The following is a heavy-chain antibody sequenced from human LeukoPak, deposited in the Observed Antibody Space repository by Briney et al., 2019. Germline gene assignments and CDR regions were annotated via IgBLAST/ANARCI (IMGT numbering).Heavy chain of an antibody. CDR2: IYHSGST. J-gene: IGHJ5*02. Sequence: SGTLSLTCAVSRGSISSNNWWSWVRQPPGKRLEWIAEIYHSGSTNYNPSLKSRVTISVDKSKNQFSLKLSSVTAADTAMYYCARDSYYFGSGSDNAPYNWFDPWGQGTLVTVSS. D-gene: IGHD3-10*01. CDR3: ARDSYYFGSGSDNAPYNWFDP. CDR1: RGSISSNNW. V-gene: IGHV4-4*02.